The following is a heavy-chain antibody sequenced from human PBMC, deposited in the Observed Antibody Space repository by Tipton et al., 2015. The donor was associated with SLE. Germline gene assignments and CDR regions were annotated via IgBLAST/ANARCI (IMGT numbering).Heavy chain of an antibody. CDR2: ISSSNTYI. CDR3: ARGLSARDYFDY. D-gene: IGHD6-6*01. V-gene: IGHV3-21*03. CDR1: GFTFSSYS. Sequence: SLRLSCAASGFTFSSYSMIWVRQVPGKGLEWVSSISSSNTYIYYGDSVKGRFTISRDNAKDSLYPQMNSLRAEDTAVYYCARGLSARDYFDYWGQGSLVTVSS. J-gene: IGHJ4*02.